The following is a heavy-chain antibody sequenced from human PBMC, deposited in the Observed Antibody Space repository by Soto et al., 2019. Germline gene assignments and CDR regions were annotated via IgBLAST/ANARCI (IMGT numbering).Heavy chain of an antibody. V-gene: IGHV4-34*01. D-gene: IGHD5-12*01. CDR3: AGVDIVAAITLDY. Sequence: TLVTLCLSWAGLGGPFRGHGGSWIRQPPGKGLEWIGEINHSGSTNYNPSLKSRVTISVDTSKNQFSLKLSSVTAADTAVYYCAGVDIVAAITLDYWGQGTLVTVS. CDR2: INHSGST. J-gene: IGHJ4*02. CDR1: GGPFRGHG.